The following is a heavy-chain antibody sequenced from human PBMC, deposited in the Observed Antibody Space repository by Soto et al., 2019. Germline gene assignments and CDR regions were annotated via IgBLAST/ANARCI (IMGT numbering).Heavy chain of an antibody. CDR1: GGSISSSSYY. D-gene: IGHD3-10*01. Sequence: QLQLQESGPGLVKPSETLSLTCTVSGGSISSSSYYWGWIRQPPGKGLEWIGSIYYSGSTYYNPSLKSRVTISVDTSKNQFSLKLSSVTAADTAVYYCARQYVFSWWGSGSYTAFDYWGQGTLVTVSS. V-gene: IGHV4-39*01. CDR2: IYYSGST. J-gene: IGHJ4*02. CDR3: ARQYVFSWWGSGSYTAFDY.